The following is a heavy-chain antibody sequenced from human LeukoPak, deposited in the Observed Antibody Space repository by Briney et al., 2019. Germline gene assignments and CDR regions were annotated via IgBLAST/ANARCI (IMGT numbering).Heavy chain of an antibody. CDR1: GGSFSGYY. D-gene: IGHD3-9*01. J-gene: IGHJ6*03. CDR2: INHSGST. V-gene: IGHV4-34*01. Sequence: SETLSLTCAVYGGSFSGYYWSWIRQPPGKGLEWIGEINHSGSTSYNPSLKSRVTISVDTSKNQFSLKLSSVTAADTAVYYCARHRPYYDILTGYYNRPSNYYYYYMDVWGKGTTVTISS. CDR3: ARHRPYYDILTGYYNRPSNYYYYYMDV.